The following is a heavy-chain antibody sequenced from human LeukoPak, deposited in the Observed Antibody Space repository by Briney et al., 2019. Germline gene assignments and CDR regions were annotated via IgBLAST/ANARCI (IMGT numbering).Heavy chain of an antibody. CDR3: ATTGSYYVGYYFDY. Sequence: PGGSLRLSCAASGFTLSSYGMSWVRQAPGKGLEWVSAISGSGGSTYYADSVKGRFTISRDNSKNTLYLQMNSLRAEDTAVYYCATTGSYYVGYYFDYWGQGTLVTVSS. J-gene: IGHJ4*02. D-gene: IGHD1-26*01. CDR2: ISGSGGST. V-gene: IGHV3-23*01. CDR1: GFTLSSYG.